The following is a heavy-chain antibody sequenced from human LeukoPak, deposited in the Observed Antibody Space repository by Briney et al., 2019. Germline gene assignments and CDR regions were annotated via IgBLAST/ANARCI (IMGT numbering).Heavy chain of an antibody. J-gene: IGHJ5*02. Sequence: PGGSLRLSCAASGFTFSSYAMSWVRQAPGKGLEWISVISGSGGSTYIVDSVKGRFTISRDNSKSTLYLQMSSLRADDTAVYYCAKCPGPSSSDLHWFDPWGQGTLVTVSS. CDR2: ISGSGGST. D-gene: IGHD5-12*01. CDR1: GFTFSSYA. CDR3: AKCPGPSSSDLHWFDP. V-gene: IGHV3-23*01.